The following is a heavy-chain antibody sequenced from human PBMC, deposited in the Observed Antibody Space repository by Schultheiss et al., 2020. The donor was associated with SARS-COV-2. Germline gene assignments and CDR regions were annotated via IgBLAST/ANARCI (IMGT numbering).Heavy chain of an antibody. CDR3: AKPGDSSGYYQYYFDY. Sequence: GGSLRLSCAASGFTFSSYAMSWVRQAPGKGLEWVSAISGSGGSTYYADSVKGRFTISRDNSKNTLYLQMNSLRAEDTAVYYCAKPGDSSGYYQYYFDYWGQGTLVTVSS. V-gene: IGHV3-23*01. J-gene: IGHJ4*02. CDR2: ISGSGGST. D-gene: IGHD3-22*01. CDR1: GFTFSSYA.